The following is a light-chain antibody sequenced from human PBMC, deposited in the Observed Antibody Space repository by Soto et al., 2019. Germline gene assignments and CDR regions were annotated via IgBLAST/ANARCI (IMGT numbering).Light chain of an antibody. CDR2: GAS. J-gene: IGKJ1*01. CDR1: QSVSSH. V-gene: IGKV3-15*01. CDR3: QQYNNWPGWT. Sequence: VLTQPASVSGSPGERATLSCRTSQSVSSHVAWYQQKPGQAPRLLIHGASTRATAIPARFSGSGSGTEFTLTIISLQSEDLAVYHCQQYNNWPGWTFGQGTKVDIK.